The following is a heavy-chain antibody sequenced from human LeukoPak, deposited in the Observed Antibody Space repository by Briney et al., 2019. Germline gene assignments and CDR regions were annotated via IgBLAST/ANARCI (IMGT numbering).Heavy chain of an antibody. CDR3: ATQIQLTVTTSLDN. D-gene: IGHD4-17*01. CDR2: ISSNGAST. Sequence: GGSLRLSCAASGFTFSIYAMYWVRQAPGKGLEYVSAISSNGASTYYADSVKGRFTISRDNSKNTVSLQMGNLRTEDTAVYYCATQIQLTVTTSLDNWGQGTLVTVSS. CDR1: GFTFSIYA. V-gene: IGHV3-64*02. J-gene: IGHJ4*02.